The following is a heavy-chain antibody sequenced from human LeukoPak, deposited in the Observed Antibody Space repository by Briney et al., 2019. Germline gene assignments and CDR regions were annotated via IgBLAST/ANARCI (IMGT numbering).Heavy chain of an antibody. CDR1: GFTFSSYS. D-gene: IGHD3-10*01. CDR3: ARGGAWFGESYDY. CDR2: ISSSSSYI. Sequence: GGSLRLSCAASGFTFSSYSMNWVRQAPGKGLEWFSSISSSSSYIYYADSVKGRFTISRDNAKNSLYLQMNSLRAEDTAVYYCARGGAWFGESYDYWGQGTLVTVSS. V-gene: IGHV3-21*01. J-gene: IGHJ4*02.